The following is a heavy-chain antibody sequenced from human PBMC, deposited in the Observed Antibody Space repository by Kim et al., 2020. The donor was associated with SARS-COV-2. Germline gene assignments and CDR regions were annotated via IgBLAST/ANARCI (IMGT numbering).Heavy chain of an antibody. D-gene: IGHD7-27*01. J-gene: IGHJ3*02. CDR2: IKSKTDGGTT. CDR1: GFTFSNAW. V-gene: IGHV3-15*01. Sequence: GGSLRLSCAASGFTFSNAWMSWVRQAPGKGLEWVGRIKSKTDGGTTDYAAPVKGRFTISSDDSKNTLYLQMNSLKTEDTAVYYCTTVFWGWRAFDIWGQGTMVTVSS. CDR3: TTVFWGWRAFDI.